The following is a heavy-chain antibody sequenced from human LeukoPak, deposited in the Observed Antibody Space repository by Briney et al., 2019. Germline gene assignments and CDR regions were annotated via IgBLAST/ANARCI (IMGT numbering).Heavy chain of an antibody. CDR3: ARVQLWFGEPHSGVYYFDY. Sequence: SQTLPLTCTVSGGSISSGGYYWSWIRQHPGKGLEWIGYIYYSGSTYYNPSLKSRVTISVDTSKNQFSLKLSSVTVADTAVYYCARVQLWFGEPHSGVYYFDYWGQGTLVTVSS. CDR1: GGSISSGGYY. CDR2: IYYSGST. J-gene: IGHJ4*02. D-gene: IGHD3-10*01. V-gene: IGHV4-31*03.